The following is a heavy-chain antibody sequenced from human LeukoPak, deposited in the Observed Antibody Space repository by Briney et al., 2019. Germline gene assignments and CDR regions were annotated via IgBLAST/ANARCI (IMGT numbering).Heavy chain of an antibody. D-gene: IGHD1-26*01. V-gene: IGHV3-21*01. CDR2: ISSSSSYI. Sequence: GGSLRLSCAASGFTFSSYSMDWVRQTPGKGLEWVSSISSSSSYIYYADSVKGRFTISRDNAKNSLYLQMNSLRAEDTAVYYCARDSGREEIWFDPWGQGTLVTVSS. CDR1: GFTFSSYS. J-gene: IGHJ5*02. CDR3: ARDSGREEIWFDP.